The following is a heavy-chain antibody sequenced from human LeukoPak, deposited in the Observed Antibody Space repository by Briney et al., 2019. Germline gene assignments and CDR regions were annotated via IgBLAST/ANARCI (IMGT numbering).Heavy chain of an antibody. Sequence: GGSLRLSCAASGFIFSTYTIHWVRQAPGKGLKWVAVISFDGRDKYYADSVKGRFTISRDNSKNKLYLQMNSLGGEDTAVYYCARDLGGLQWLTSSDAFDIWGQGTMVTVSS. CDR3: ARDLGGLQWLTSSDAFDI. D-gene: IGHD5-12*01. V-gene: IGHV3-30*04. J-gene: IGHJ3*02. CDR1: GFIFSTYT. CDR2: ISFDGRDK.